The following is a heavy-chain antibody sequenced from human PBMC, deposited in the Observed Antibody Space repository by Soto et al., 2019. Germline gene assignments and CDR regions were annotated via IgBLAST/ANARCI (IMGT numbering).Heavy chain of an antibody. CDR2: ISSGSATI. V-gene: IGHV3-48*02. D-gene: IGHD6-6*01. CDR1: GFTFSSYG. Sequence: EVQLVESGGGLVQPGGSLRLSCAASGFTFSSYGMNWVRQAPGKGLEWVSYISSGSATIYYADSVKGRFTISRDNAKNSSYLQVDSLRDEDTAVFYCARDSASYSSLSGSYWYLDLWGRGTLVTVSS. CDR3: ARDSASYSSLSGSYWYLDL. J-gene: IGHJ2*01.